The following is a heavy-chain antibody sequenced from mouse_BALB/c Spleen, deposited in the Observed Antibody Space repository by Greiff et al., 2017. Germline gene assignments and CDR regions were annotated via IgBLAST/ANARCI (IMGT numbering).Heavy chain of an antibody. J-gene: IGHJ3*01. CDR3: AREKTGNYEAWFAY. CDR1: GFFFNPHG. Sequence: GELVGSGTRPVAPPQSPSITFPFFGFFFNPHGVHWGCPPPGKGLGWLGVIWAGGSTNYNLALMSRLSLSKDNSQSQVFLKMNSLQTDDTAMYYCAREKTGNYEAWFAYWGQGTLVTVSA. D-gene: IGHD2-1*01. CDR2: IWAGGST. V-gene: IGHV2-9*02.